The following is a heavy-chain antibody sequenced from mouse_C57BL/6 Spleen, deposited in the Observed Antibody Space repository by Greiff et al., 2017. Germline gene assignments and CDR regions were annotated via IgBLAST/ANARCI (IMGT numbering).Heavy chain of an antibody. CDR2: ISYDGSN. CDR1: GYSITSGYY. J-gene: IGHJ4*01. CDR3: APFYSNYVGAMDY. V-gene: IGHV3-6*01. Sequence: DVQLQESGPGLVKPSQSLSLTCSVTGYSITSGYYWNWIRQFPGNKLEWMGYISYDGSNNYNPSLKNRISITRDTSKNQFFLKLNSVTTEDTATYYCAPFYSNYVGAMDYWGQGTSVTVSS. D-gene: IGHD2-5*01.